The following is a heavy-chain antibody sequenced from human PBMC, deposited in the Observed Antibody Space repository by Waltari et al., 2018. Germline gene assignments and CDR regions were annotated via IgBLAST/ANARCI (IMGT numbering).Heavy chain of an antibody. D-gene: IGHD2-21*01. Sequence: QVQLQQRGAGLLRPSETLSLTCAVDSGSLSGRWWSWIRKPPGKGLEWIGERNESGYTYYKPSLRSRAAISVDTSRNQFSLKLSFVTAADTGVYYCARHRHPGNSFDMWGQGTVTVSS. CDR2: RNESGYT. V-gene: IGHV4-34*01. J-gene: IGHJ3*02. CDR3: ARHRHPGNSFDM. CDR1: SGSLSGRW.